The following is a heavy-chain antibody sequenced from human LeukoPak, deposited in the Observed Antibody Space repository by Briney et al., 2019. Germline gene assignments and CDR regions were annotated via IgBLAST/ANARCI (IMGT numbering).Heavy chain of an antibody. CDR3: ARNCYGSGSYPH. D-gene: IGHD3-10*01. Sequence: PGGSLRLSCAASGFTFSSYWMHWVRQAPGKGLVWVSRINSDGRSTSYADSVKGRFTISRDNAKNTLYLQMNSLRAEDTAVYYCARNCYGSGSYPHWGQGTLVTVSS. CDR2: INSDGRST. J-gene: IGHJ4*02. V-gene: IGHV3-74*01. CDR1: GFTFSSYW.